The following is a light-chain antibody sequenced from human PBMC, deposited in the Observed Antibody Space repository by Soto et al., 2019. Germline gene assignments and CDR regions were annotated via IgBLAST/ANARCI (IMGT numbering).Light chain of an antibody. J-gene: IGKJ2*01. CDR3: LHDYSYSYT. Sequence: AIQMTQSPSSLSVSVGDRITITCRASQAIRNDLGWYQQKPGKAPKLLIYGTSNLQSGVPSRFSGSGSGTDFTLTISSLQPEDFATYYCLHDYSYSYTFGQGTKLEIK. CDR1: QAIRND. CDR2: GTS. V-gene: IGKV1-6*01.